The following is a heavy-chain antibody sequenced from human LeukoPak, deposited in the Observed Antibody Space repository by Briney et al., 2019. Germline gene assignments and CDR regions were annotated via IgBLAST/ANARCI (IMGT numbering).Heavy chain of an antibody. D-gene: IGHD1-26*01. Sequence: SETLSLTCTLAGGSISSPYYWAWIRQPPGKGLEWIGSSHYSGTTFYNPSFKSRVTISVDTSKNQFSLRLSSVTATDTAVFYCARLDMGAPIDYWGQGTLVTVSS. CDR2: SHYSGTT. J-gene: IGHJ4*02. CDR1: GGSISSPYY. V-gene: IGHV4-39*01. CDR3: ARLDMGAPIDY.